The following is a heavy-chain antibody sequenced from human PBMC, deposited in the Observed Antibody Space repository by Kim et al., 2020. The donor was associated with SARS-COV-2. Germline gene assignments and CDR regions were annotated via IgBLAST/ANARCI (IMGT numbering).Heavy chain of an antibody. CDR1: GGTFSSYA. CDR2: IIPIFGTA. Sequence: SVKVSCKASGGTFSSYAISWVRQAPGQGLEWMGGIIPIFGTANYAQKFQGRVTITADESTSTAYMELSSLRSEDTAVYYCARAHSRAGYCSGGSCYVFDYWGQGTLVTVSS. D-gene: IGHD2-15*01. J-gene: IGHJ4*02. CDR3: ARAHSRAGYCSGGSCYVFDY. V-gene: IGHV1-69*13.